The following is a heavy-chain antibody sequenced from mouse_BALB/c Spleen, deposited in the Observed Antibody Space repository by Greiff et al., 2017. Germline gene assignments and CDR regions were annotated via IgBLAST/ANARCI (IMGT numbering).Heavy chain of an antibody. CDR1: GYSFSDYN. J-gene: IGHJ4*01. V-gene: IGHV1S135*01. D-gene: IGHD4-1*01. CDR2: IDPYNGGT. Sequence: VHVKQSGPELVKPGASVKVSCKASGYSFSDYNMYWVKQSHGKSLEWIGYIDPYNGGTSYNQKFKGKATLTVDKSSSTAFMHLNSLTSEDSAVYYCAINWDDYYAMDYWGQGTSVTVSS. CDR3: AINWDDYYAMDY.